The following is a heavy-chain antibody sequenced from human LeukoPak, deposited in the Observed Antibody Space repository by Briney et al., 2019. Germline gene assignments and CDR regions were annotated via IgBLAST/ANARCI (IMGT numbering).Heavy chain of an antibody. V-gene: IGHV3-7*01. CDR1: GFTFSSYS. J-gene: IGHJ4*02. CDR3: ARDLAYSRLDY. Sequence: GGSLRLSCAASGFTFSSYSMNWIRQAPGKGLEWVASINPDGNKKYSADSVKGRFTISRDNAENSLYLQMNSLRVEDTAFYYCARDLAYSRLDYWGQGMLVTVSS. D-gene: IGHD5-18*01. CDR2: INPDGNKK.